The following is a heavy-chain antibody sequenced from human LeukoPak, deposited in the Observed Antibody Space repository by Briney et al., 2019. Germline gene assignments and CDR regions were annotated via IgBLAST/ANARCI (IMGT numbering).Heavy chain of an antibody. CDR1: GGSISSGSW. Sequence: PSETLSLTCAVSGGSISSGSWWNWVRQPPGRGLEWIGEIYHSGSTNCNPSLKSRVTISLDKSKNQFSLKLTSVTAADTAVYYCAGIPGFGELANAFDIWGQGTMVTVSS. CDR2: IYHSGST. CDR3: AGIPGFGELANAFDI. D-gene: IGHD3-10*01. J-gene: IGHJ3*02. V-gene: IGHV4-4*02.